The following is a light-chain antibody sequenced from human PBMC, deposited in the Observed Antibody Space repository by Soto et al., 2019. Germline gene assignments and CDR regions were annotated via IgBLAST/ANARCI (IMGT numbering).Light chain of an antibody. V-gene: IGKV1D-12*01. Sequence: DIQMTQSPSFVSASVGDRVTITCRASLPIRSYLAWYQQTPGRAPRLLIYAASTLQSGVPSRFSGSGSWTDFALTISSLQTEDFATYFCQQAYSFPPKFGQGTRVEIK. J-gene: IGKJ1*01. CDR3: QQAYSFPPK. CDR2: AAS. CDR1: LPIRSY.